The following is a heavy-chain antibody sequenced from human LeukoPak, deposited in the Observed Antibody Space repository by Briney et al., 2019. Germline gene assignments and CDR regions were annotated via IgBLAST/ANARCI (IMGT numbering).Heavy chain of an antibody. Sequence: SETLSLTCTVSGGSISSFYWSWIRQSPGKELEWIGYIYYSGNTKYNPSLKSRITMAVDTSKNQLSLKLTSVTAADTAIYYCAREVHYYGSGTYFFWFDPWGQGTLVTVSS. V-gene: IGHV4-59*01. CDR3: AREVHYYGSGTYFFWFDP. J-gene: IGHJ5*02. CDR2: IYYSGNT. CDR1: GGSISSFY. D-gene: IGHD3-10*01.